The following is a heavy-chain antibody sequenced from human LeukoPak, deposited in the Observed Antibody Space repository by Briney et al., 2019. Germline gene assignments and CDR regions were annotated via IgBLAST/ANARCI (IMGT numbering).Heavy chain of an antibody. CDR2: ISGSGGST. CDR3: AKAGIPAMTSPGARIDY. V-gene: IGHV3-23*01. Sequence: PGGSLRLSCVASGFTFSRYGMTWVRQAPGKGLQWVSAISGSGGSTHFADSVKGRFTISRDNSKNTLYLQMNSLRAEDTALYYCAKAGIPAMTSPGARIDYWGQGTLVTVSS. J-gene: IGHJ4*02. D-gene: IGHD5-18*01. CDR1: GFTFSRYG.